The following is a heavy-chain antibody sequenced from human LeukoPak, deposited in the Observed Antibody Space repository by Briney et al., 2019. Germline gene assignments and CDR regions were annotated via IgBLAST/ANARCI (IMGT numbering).Heavy chain of an antibody. CDR3: AIPPLSGTGSSRPLAGMDV. J-gene: IGHJ6*02. Sequence: PGGSLRLSCAASGFTFSSYSMNWVRQAPGKGLEWVSYISHTGSTMSYADSVKGRFTISRDNARNSLYLQMNSLRAEDTAVYYRAIPPLSGTGSSRPLAGMDVWGQGTTVTVSS. D-gene: IGHD3-10*01. V-gene: IGHV3-48*04. CDR1: GFTFSSYS. CDR2: ISHTGSTM.